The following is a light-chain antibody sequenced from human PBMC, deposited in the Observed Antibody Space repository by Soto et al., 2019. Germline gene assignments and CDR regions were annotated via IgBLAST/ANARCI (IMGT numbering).Light chain of an antibody. CDR1: QSVSSN. CDR2: GAS. CDR3: QNYNNWHPWT. Sequence: EIVMTQSPATLSVSPGERATLSCRASQSVSSNLAWYQQKPGQAPRLLIYGASTRATGIPARFSGSGSGTDFTLTFSILESERFVIYYCQNYNNWHPWTVGQGTKVEIK. V-gene: IGKV3-15*01. J-gene: IGKJ1*01.